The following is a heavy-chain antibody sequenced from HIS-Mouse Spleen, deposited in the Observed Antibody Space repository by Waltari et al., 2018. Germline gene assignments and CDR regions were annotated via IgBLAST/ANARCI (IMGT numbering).Heavy chain of an antibody. D-gene: IGHD6-6*01. J-gene: IGHJ4*02. CDR2: INPNSGGT. Sequence: QVQLVQSGAEVKKPGASVKVSCKASGSPFPGYYRHWVRQAPGQGLEWMGWINPNSGGTNYAQKFQGRVTMTRDTSISTAYMELSRLRSDDTAVYYCARVYSSSWRGFDYWGQGTLVTVSS. CDR1: GSPFPGYY. CDR3: ARVYSSSWRGFDY. V-gene: IGHV1-2*02.